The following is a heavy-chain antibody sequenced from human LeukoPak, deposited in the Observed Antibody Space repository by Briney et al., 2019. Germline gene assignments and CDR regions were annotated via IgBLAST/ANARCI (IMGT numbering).Heavy chain of an antibody. D-gene: IGHD3-10*01. CDR2: ISHDGDT. Sequence: GGSLRLSCAASGFSLSSNGMHWVRQVTGKGLEWVSSISHDGDTYYSTSVKGRFTISRENAENSLYLQMDSLTAGDTAVYYCARETPVARGAFYGMDVWGQGTPVTVSS. CDR3: ARETPVARGAFYGMDV. CDR1: GFSLSSNG. V-gene: IGHV3-13*01. J-gene: IGHJ6*02.